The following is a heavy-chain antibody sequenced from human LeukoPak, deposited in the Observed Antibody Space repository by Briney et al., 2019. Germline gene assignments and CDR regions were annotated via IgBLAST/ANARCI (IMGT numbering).Heavy chain of an antibody. CDR1: GGSISSYY. CDR2: IYYSGST. D-gene: IGHD3-22*01. CDR3: ARDLGDSSGYYLAFDY. V-gene: IGHV4-59*01. Sequence: SETLSLTCTASGGSISSYYWSWIRQPPGKGLEWIGYIYYSGSTNYNPSLKSRVTISVDTSKNQFSLKLSSVTAADTAVYYCARDLGDSSGYYLAFDYWGQGTLVTVSS. J-gene: IGHJ4*02.